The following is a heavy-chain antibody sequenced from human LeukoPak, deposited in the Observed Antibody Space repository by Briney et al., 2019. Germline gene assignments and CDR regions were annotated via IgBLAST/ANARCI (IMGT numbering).Heavy chain of an antibody. Sequence: SETLSLTCTVSGGSISGYYWSWIRQPPGKGLEWIGHIFYIGTTNYNPSLKSRVTISVDTSKNQFSLILSSVTAADTAVYYCARRIDGYNYNWFDPWGQGTLVTVSS. J-gene: IGHJ5*02. V-gene: IGHV4-59*08. CDR2: IFYIGTT. CDR3: ARRIDGYNYNWFDP. CDR1: GGSISGYY. D-gene: IGHD5-24*01.